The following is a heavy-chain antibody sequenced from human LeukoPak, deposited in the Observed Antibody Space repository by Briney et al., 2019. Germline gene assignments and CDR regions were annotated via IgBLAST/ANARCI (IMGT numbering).Heavy chain of an antibody. CDR1: GYTFTGYY. D-gene: IGHD2-2*01. CDR3: ATEWIPTRHGVPGRNDFDI. J-gene: IGHJ3*02. V-gene: IGHV1-2*06. Sequence: ASVKVSCKASGYTFTGYYMHWVRHAPGQGLEWMGRINPNSGGTNYAQKFQGRVTMTRDTSISTAYMELSRLRSDDTAVYYCATEWIPTRHGVPGRNDFDIWGQGTMVTVSS. CDR2: INPNSGGT.